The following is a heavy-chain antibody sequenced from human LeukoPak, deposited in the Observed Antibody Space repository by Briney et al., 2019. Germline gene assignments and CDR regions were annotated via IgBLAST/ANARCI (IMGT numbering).Heavy chain of an antibody. J-gene: IGHJ6*03. D-gene: IGHD3-10*01. CDR3: AKGSLWLYYMDV. Sequence: GGSLRLSCAASGFTVSSNYMSWVRQAPGKGLEWVSVIYSGGSTYYADSVKGRFTISRDNSKNTLYLQMNSLRAEDTAVYYCAKGSLWLYYMDVWGKGTTVTVSS. CDR2: IYSGGST. CDR1: GFTVSSNY. V-gene: IGHV3-53*01.